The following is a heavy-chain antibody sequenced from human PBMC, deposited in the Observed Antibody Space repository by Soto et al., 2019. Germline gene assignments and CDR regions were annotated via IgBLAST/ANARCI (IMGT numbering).Heavy chain of an antibody. J-gene: IGHJ4*02. D-gene: IGHD6-6*01. CDR1: GYTFTIHD. V-gene: IGHV1-8*01. Sequence: QVQLVQSGAEVKKPGASVKVSCKASGYTFTIHDIHWVRQAPGQGLEWMAWLNPHSGKTAYAQKFQGRLTMTGNAYTSKAYMELSSLRSEDTAMYYCARVSSRAARRSLDSWGQGTLVTVSS. CDR2: LNPHSGKT. CDR3: ARVSSRAARRSLDS.